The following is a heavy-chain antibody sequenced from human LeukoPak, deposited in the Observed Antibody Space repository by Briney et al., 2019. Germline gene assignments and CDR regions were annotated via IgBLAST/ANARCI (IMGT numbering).Heavy chain of an antibody. CDR1: GGSFSGYY. D-gene: IGHD6-19*01. V-gene: IGHV4-59*01. J-gene: IGHJ3*02. Sequence: PSETLSLTCAVYGGSFSGYYWSWIRQPPGKGLEWIGYIYYSGSTNYNPSLKSRVTISVDTSKNQFSLKLSSVTAADTAVYYCAREEQWLAAFDIWGQGTMVTVSS. CDR3: AREEQWLAAFDI. CDR2: IYYSGST.